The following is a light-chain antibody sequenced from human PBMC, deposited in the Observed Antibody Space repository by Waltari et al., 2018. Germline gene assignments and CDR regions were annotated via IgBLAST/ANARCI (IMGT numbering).Light chain of an antibody. CDR3: NSYAGSSSWV. Sequence: QSALTQPASVSGSPGQSSTISCTGTSRDVGFHNYVSWYQQHPGKAPKLMIYDVSERPSGVSNRFSCSKSGNTASLTISGLQAEDEADYYCNSYAGSSSWVFGGGTKLTVL. V-gene: IGLV2-14*01. CDR2: DVS. CDR1: SRDVGFHNY. J-gene: IGLJ3*02.